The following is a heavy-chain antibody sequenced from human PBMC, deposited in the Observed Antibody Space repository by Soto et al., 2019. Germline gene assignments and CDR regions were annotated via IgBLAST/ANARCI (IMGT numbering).Heavy chain of an antibody. V-gene: IGHV4-4*02. J-gene: IGHJ4*02. Sequence: QVQLQESGPGLVKPSGTLSLTCAVSSGSISSSNWWRWFRQPPGKGLAWIGEIYHSGSTNYNPSLKSRVTIAVDKSKNQFSLKLSSVTVADTGVYYCAGEEGYCSSTSCPLDYWGQGTLVTVSS. CDR2: IYHSGST. CDR1: SGSISSSNW. CDR3: AGEEGYCSSTSCPLDY. D-gene: IGHD2-2*01.